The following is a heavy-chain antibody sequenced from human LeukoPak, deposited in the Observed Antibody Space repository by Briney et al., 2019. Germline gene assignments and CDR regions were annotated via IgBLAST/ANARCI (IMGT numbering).Heavy chain of an antibody. V-gene: IGHV3-21*01. CDR1: GFTFNNYG. Sequence: GGSLRLSCAASGFTFNNYGMNWVRQAPGKGLEWVSSIISRSPYIYYADSVKGRFTISRDNAKNSLYLQMNSLRAEDTAVYYCARDYGDRCFDYWGQGTLVTVSS. D-gene: IGHD4-17*01. CDR3: ARDYGDRCFDY. CDR2: IISRSPYI. J-gene: IGHJ4*02.